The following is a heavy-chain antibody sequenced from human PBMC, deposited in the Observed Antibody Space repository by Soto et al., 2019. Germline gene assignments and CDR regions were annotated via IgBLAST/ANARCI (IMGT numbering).Heavy chain of an antibody. J-gene: IGHJ5*02. CDR2: INHSGSP. Sequence: PSETLSLTYAVYGGSFSGYYWSWLRQPPGKGLEWIGEINHSGSPNYNPSLKSRVTISVDTSKNQFSLKMTSVTAADTAVYYCATANWSHHYFDPWGQGTLVTVS. CDR3: ATANWSHHYFDP. D-gene: IGHD1-1*01. CDR1: GGSFSGYY. V-gene: IGHV4-34*01.